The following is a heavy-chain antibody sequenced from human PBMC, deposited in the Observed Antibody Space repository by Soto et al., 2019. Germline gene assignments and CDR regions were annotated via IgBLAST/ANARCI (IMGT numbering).Heavy chain of an antibody. Sequence: GGSLRLSCSASGFTFSSYAMHWVRQAPGKGLEYVSAISSNGGSTYYADSVKGRFTISRDNSKNTLYLQMSSLRAEDTAVYYCVKQPDYYDSSGYSYDFWGQGTLVTVSS. CDR3: VKQPDYYDSSGYSYDF. CDR1: GFTFSSYA. V-gene: IGHV3-64D*08. J-gene: IGHJ4*02. D-gene: IGHD3-22*01. CDR2: ISSNGGST.